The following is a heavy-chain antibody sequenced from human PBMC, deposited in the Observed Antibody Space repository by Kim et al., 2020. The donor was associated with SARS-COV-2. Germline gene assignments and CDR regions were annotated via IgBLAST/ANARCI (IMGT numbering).Heavy chain of an antibody. CDR2: IKSKTDGGTT. V-gene: IGHV3-15*01. CDR1: GFTFSNAW. CDR3: TSNRITGTTWTWAYYYYYGMDV. Sequence: GGSLRLSCAASGFTFSNAWMSWVRQAPGKGLEWVGRIKSKTDGGTTDYAAPVKGRFTISRDDSKNTLYLQMNSLKTEDTAVYYCTSNRITGTTWTWAYYYYYGMDVWGQGTTVTVSS. J-gene: IGHJ6*02. D-gene: IGHD1-20*01.